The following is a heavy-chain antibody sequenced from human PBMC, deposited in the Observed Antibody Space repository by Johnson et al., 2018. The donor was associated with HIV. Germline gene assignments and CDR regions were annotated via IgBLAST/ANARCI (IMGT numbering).Heavy chain of an antibody. J-gene: IGHJ3*02. CDR3: ARDHVSSSSSIDAFDI. CDR1: GFNFDDYT. V-gene: IGHV3-43*01. Sequence: VQLVESGGGVVRPGGSLRLSCAASGFNFDDYTMHWVRQAPGKGLEWVSLIRWDGGSTYYADSVKGRFTISRDNSKNTLYLQMNSLRAGDTAVYYCARDHVSSSSSIDAFDIWGQGTMVTVSS. CDR2: IRWDGGST. D-gene: IGHD6-6*01.